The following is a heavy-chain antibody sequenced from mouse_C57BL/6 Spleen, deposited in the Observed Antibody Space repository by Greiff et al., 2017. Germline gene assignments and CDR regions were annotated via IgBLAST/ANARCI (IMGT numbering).Heavy chain of an antibody. CDR3: ARDRVWDYAMDY. D-gene: IGHD2-10*02. Sequence: VQLQQSGPGLVKPSQSLSLTCSVTGYSITSGYYWNWIRQFPGNKLEWMGYISYDGSNNYNPSLKNRISITRDTSKNQFFLKLNSVTTEDTATYYCARDRVWDYAMDYWGQGTSVTVSS. J-gene: IGHJ4*01. V-gene: IGHV3-6*01. CDR1: GYSITSGYY. CDR2: ISYDGSN.